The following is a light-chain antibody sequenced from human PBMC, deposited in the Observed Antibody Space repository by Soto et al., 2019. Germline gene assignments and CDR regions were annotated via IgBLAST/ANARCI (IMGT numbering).Light chain of an antibody. Sequence: EIVLTQSPGTLSLSPGERATLSCRASQSVSSNYLAWYQQKPGQAPRLLIYGASSRATGIPDRFSGSGSGTDFTLTISGLEPEDFAVFYCQQYGSSRTFGQGTKVDI. V-gene: IGKV3-20*01. CDR3: QQYGSSRT. J-gene: IGKJ1*01. CDR1: QSVSSNY. CDR2: GAS.